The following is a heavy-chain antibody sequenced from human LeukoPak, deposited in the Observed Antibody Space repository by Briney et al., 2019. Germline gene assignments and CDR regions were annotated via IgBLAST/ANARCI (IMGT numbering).Heavy chain of an antibody. CDR3: ARRGGSLVYFDY. D-gene: IGHD2-15*01. J-gene: IGHJ4*02. V-gene: IGHV5-51*01. CDR1: GYSFTNSW. CDR2: IYPGDSDT. Sequence: GESLKISCKGSGYSFTNSWIGWVRQMPGKGLECMGIIYPGDSDTRYSPSFQGQVTISADKSTTTAYLQWSSLKASDTAMYYCARRGGSLVYFDYWGQGTLVTVSS.